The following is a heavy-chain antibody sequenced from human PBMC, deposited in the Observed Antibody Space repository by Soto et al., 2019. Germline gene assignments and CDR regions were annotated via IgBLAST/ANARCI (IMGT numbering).Heavy chain of an antibody. CDR3: ARVPVAVAATEDYYGLDV. V-gene: IGHV4-4*07. Sequence: SETLSLTCSVSGVSITSYYWSWIRQSAGGGLEWMGRINTDGLSTYSPSFKSRLTMSLDTSKDQVSLRLISVTAADTAVYFCARVPVAVAATEDYYGLDVWGQGTTVTVSS. CDR1: GVSITSYY. D-gene: IGHD2-15*01. J-gene: IGHJ6*02. CDR2: INTDGLS.